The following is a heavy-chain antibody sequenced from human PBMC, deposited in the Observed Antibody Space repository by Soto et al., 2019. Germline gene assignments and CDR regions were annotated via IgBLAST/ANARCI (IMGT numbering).Heavy chain of an antibody. J-gene: IGHJ4*02. Sequence: ASVKVSCKASGYTFNRYAMHWVRQAPGQRLEWMGWINAGNGNTKYSQKFQGRVTITRDTSASTAYMELSSLRSEDTAVYYCARGIGGVLVNGLYYFDYCGQGNLVPVSS. D-gene: IGHD3-16*02. CDR1: GYTFNRYA. CDR2: INAGNGNT. CDR3: ARGIGGVLVNGLYYFDY. V-gene: IGHV1-3*01.